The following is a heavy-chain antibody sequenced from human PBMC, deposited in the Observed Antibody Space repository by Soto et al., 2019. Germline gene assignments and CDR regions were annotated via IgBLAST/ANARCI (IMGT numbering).Heavy chain of an antibody. CDR2: INPNSGGT. J-gene: IGHJ6*02. V-gene: IGHV1-2*02. Sequence: ASVKVSCKASGYTFTDYYMHWVRQAPGQGLEWMGWINPNSGGTNYAQKFQGRVTMTRDTSISTAYMELSRLRSDDTAVYYCARKLELRGSYYYYAMDVWGQGTTVTVSS. CDR3: ARKLELRGSYYYYAMDV. D-gene: IGHD1-7*01. CDR1: GYTFTDYY.